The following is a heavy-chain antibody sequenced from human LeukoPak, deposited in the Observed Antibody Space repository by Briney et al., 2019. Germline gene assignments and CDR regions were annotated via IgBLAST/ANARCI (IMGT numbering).Heavy chain of an antibody. V-gene: IGHV4-61*02. CDR2: IYTSGST. Sequence: KPSQTLSPTCTVSGGSISSGSYYWSWIRQPAGKGLEWIGRIYTSGSTNYNPSLKSRVTISVDTSKNQFSLKLSSVTAADTAVYYCARESYDFWSGYYLYNWFDPWGQGTLVTVSS. D-gene: IGHD3-3*01. CDR3: ARESYDFWSGYYLYNWFDP. J-gene: IGHJ5*02. CDR1: GGSISSGSYY.